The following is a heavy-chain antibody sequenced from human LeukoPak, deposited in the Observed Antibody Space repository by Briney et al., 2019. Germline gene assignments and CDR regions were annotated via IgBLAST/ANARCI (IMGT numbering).Heavy chain of an antibody. V-gene: IGHV4-39*01. Sequence: PSETLSLTCTVSGGSISSSSYYWGWIRQPPGKGLEWIGSFLYSGSTYYNPSLKGRVTISVDTSKNQFSLKLSSVTAADTAVYYCARLDYYYDSSGYSYYFDYWGQGTLVTVSS. CDR3: ARLDYYYDSSGYSYYFDY. CDR1: GGSISSSSYY. D-gene: IGHD3-22*01. CDR2: FLYSGST. J-gene: IGHJ4*02.